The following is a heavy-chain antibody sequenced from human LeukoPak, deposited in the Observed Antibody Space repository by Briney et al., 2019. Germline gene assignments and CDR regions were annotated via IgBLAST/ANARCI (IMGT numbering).Heavy chain of an antibody. Sequence: SETLSLTCTVSGGSISSYYWSRIRQPPGKGLEWIGYIHYSGSTNYNPSLKSRVTISVYTSKDQFSLKLSSVTAADTAVYYCAGNQPLLWPLMDYWGQGTLVTVSS. CDR2: IHYSGST. CDR3: AGNQPLLWPLMDY. CDR1: GGSISSYY. D-gene: IGHD2-2*01. J-gene: IGHJ4*02. V-gene: IGHV4-59*01.